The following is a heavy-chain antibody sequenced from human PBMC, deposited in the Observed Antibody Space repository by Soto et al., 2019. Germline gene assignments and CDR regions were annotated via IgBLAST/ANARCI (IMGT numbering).Heavy chain of an antibody. CDR3: ARQTRRAYSSTTDSFYYYYGMDV. Sequence: GESLKISCKGSGYSFTSYWIGWVRQMPGKGLEWMGIIYPGDSDTRYSPSFQGQVTISADKSISTAYLQWSSLKASDTAMYYCARQTRRAYSSTTDSFYYYYGMDVWGQGTTVTVSS. J-gene: IGHJ6*02. CDR1: GYSFTSYW. D-gene: IGHD2-2*01. CDR2: IYPGDSDT. V-gene: IGHV5-51*01.